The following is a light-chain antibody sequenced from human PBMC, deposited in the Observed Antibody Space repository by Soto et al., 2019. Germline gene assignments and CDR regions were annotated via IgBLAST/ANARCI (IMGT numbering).Light chain of an antibody. CDR3: QQRNHWTLT. V-gene: IGKV3-11*01. CDR2: GAS. Sequence: EIVLTQSPATLSLSPGERATLSCRASQSISSHLAWYQQKPGQAPRLLIYGASNRATDIPARFSCSGSGTDFTLTISSLEPEDFAVYYYQQRNHWTLTFGGGTKVEIK. J-gene: IGKJ4*01. CDR1: QSISSH.